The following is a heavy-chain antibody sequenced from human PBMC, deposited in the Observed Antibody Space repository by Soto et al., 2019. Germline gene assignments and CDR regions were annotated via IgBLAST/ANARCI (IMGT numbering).Heavy chain of an antibody. J-gene: IGHJ2*01. Sequence: QVQLQESGPGLVKPSQTLSLTCTVSGGSISSGGYYWSWIRQHPGKGLEWIGYIYYSGSTYYNTSLKGRVTISVDTSKNQFSLKLSSVTAADTAVYYCARRLGDLNWYFDLWGRGTLVTVSS. CDR2: IYYSGST. CDR1: GGSISSGGYY. CDR3: ARRLGDLNWYFDL. D-gene: IGHD3-16*01. V-gene: IGHV4-31*03.